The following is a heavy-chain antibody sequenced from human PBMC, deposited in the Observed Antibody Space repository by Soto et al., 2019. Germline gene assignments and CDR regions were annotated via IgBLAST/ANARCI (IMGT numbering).Heavy chain of an antibody. V-gene: IGHV1-69*01. CDR1: GGTFSSYS. D-gene: IGHD3-16*01. CDR3: ARDKEGRGWFDP. J-gene: IGHJ5*02. Sequence: QVQLVQSGAEVKKPGSSVKVSCKASGGTFSSYSINWVRQAPGQGLEWMGGIIPIFGTANYAQKFQGRVTITADESTSTAYMELSSLRSEDTAVYYCARDKEGRGWFDPWGQGSLVTVSS. CDR2: IIPIFGTA.